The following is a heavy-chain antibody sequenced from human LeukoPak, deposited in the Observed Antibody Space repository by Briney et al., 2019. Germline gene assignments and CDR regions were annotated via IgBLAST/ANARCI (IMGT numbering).Heavy chain of an antibody. Sequence: PGGSLRLSCAASGFTVSSNYMSWVRQAPGKGLEWVAFIRYDGSNKYYADSVKGRFTISRDNSKNTLYLQMNSLRAEDTAVYYCARGRPYFDYWGQGTLVTVSS. CDR1: GFTVSSNY. V-gene: IGHV3-30*02. J-gene: IGHJ4*02. CDR3: ARGRPYFDY. CDR2: IRYDGSNK. D-gene: IGHD3-16*01.